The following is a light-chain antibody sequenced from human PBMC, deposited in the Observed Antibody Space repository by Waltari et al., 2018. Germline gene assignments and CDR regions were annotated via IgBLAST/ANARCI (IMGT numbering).Light chain of an antibody. CDR2: GAS. Sequence: DIQMTQSPSSLSASVGDRVTITCRASQSISDYLNWYQQKPGEAPQLLIYGASSLQRGVPSRFSCSRLGTDFTLTISSLPPEYFATYYCQQSYTTPPTFGGGTKVEIK. CDR3: QQSYTTPPT. V-gene: IGKV1-39*01. J-gene: IGKJ4*01. CDR1: QSISDY.